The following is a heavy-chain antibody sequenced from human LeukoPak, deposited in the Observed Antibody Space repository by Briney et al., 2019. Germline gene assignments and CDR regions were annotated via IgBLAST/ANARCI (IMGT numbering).Heavy chain of an antibody. J-gene: IGHJ6*03. CDR1: GGSISSYY. D-gene: IGHD2-2*01. CDR3: ARGTEYQMGYYYYYYMDV. Sequence: SETLSLTCTVSGGSISSYYWSWIRQPAGKGLEWIGRIYTSGSTNYNPSLKSRVTMSVDTSKNQFSLKLSSVTAADTAVYYCARGTEYQMGYYYYYYMDVWGKGTTVTISS. CDR2: IYTSGST. V-gene: IGHV4-4*07.